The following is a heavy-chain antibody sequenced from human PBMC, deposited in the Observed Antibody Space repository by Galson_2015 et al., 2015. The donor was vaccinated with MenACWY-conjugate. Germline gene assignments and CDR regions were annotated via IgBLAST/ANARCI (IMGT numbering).Heavy chain of an antibody. V-gene: IGHV3-23*01. J-gene: IGHJ6*03. CDR3: AKAPGSLPTGNYLSGYYYMDV. CDR2: IGSSGFST. D-gene: IGHD4-11*01. Sequence: SLRLSCAASGFTFSNYAMSWVRQAPGKGLEWVSGIGSSGFSTYYADSVKGRFTMSRDNSKNTLYLQMNSLRAEDTAVYYCAKAPGSLPTGNYLSGYYYMDVWGKGTTVTVSS. CDR1: GFTFSNYA.